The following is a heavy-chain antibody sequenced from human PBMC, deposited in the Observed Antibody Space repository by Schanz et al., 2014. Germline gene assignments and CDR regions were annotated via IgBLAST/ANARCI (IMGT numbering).Heavy chain of an antibody. J-gene: IGHJ6*02. CDR2: VCYDGSKK. D-gene: IGHD1-26*01. V-gene: IGHV3-33*06. Sequence: VQLVESGGGLVQPGGSLRLSCAASGFTFSVYWMHWVRQVPGKGLEWVAVVCYDGSKKYYADSVKGRFTTSRDNSKNTMYLQMNSLRAEDTAVYYCVKDLQRELLRDDHYYGMDVWGQGTTVTVSS. CDR3: VKDLQRELLRDDHYYGMDV. CDR1: GFTFSVYW.